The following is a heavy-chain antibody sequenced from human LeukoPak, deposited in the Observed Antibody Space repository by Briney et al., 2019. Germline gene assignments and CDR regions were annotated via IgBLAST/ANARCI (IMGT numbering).Heavy chain of an antibody. J-gene: IGHJ1*01. V-gene: IGHV4-59*08. CDR3: ASGLIPAEYFQH. Sequence: PSESLSLSCTVSGGSISSYYWSSSRQPPGKGLEWIGYIYYSGSTNYKPSPKSRVTISVDTSKSKFSLKLSSVTAGDTAVYYCASGLIPAEYFQHWGEGTLVTVSS. CDR2: IYYSGST. D-gene: IGHD3-16*01. CDR1: GGSISSYY.